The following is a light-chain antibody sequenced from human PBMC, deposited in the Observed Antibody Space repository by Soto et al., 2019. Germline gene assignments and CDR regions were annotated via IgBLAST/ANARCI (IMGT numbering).Light chain of an antibody. J-gene: IGKJ1*01. CDR3: QQSYNSPWT. Sequence: DIQMTQSPSSLSASVGDRVTITCRASQSISSYLNWYQQKPGKAPKLLIYAASSLQSGVPSRFSGSGSGTDFTLTISSLQPEDFATYYCQQSYNSPWTFAQGTKVDIK. CDR2: AAS. CDR1: QSISSY. V-gene: IGKV1-39*01.